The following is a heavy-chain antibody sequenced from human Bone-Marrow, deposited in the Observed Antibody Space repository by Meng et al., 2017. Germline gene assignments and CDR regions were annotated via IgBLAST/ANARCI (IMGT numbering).Heavy chain of an antibody. D-gene: IGHD3-10*01. CDR2: IIPIFGTA. CDR3: ARGVKGFGELLGWYIDL. CDR1: GGTFSSYA. V-gene: IGHV1-69*01. J-gene: IGHJ2*01. Sequence: QVRRVRSGAEVKKPGSSVKVSCKASGGTFSSYAISWVRQAPGQGLEWMGGIIPIFGTANYAQKFQGRVTITADESTSTAYMELSSLRSEDTAVYYCARGVKGFGELLGWYIDLWGRGTLVTVSS.